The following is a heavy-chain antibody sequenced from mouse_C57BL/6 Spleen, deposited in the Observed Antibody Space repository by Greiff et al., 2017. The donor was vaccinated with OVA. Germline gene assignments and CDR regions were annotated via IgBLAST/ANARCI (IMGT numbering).Heavy chain of an antibody. Sequence: VQLQQSGAELVKPGASVKISCKASGYAFSSYWMNWVKQRPGKGLEWIGQIYPGDGDTNYNGKFKGKATLTADKSSSTAYMQLSSLTSEDSAVYFCARSPPYDYDGCHWDLDDWGTGTTVTVSS. D-gene: IGHD2-4*01. J-gene: IGHJ1*03. V-gene: IGHV1-80*01. CDR2: IYPGDGDT. CDR1: GYAFSSYW. CDR3: ARSPPYDYDGCHWDLDD.